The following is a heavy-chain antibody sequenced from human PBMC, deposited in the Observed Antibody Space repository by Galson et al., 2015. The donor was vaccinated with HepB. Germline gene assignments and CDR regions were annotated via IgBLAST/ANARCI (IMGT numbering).Heavy chain of an antibody. J-gene: IGHJ4*02. Sequence: SLRLSCAASGFTFSSYSMNWVRQAPGKGLEWVSSISSSSSYMYYADSVKGRFTISRDNAKNSLYLQMNSLRAEDTAVYYCASQYYFDYWGQGTLVTVSS. V-gene: IGHV3-21*01. CDR3: ASQYYFDY. CDR1: GFTFSSYS. CDR2: ISSSSSYM.